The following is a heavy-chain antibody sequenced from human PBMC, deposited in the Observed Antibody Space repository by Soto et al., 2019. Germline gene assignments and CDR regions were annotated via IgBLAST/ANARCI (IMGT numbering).Heavy chain of an antibody. D-gene: IGHD6-19*01. J-gene: IGHJ6*02. Sequence: GGSLRLSCAASGFTFSSYAMHWVRQAPGKGLEWVAVISYDGSNKYYADSVKGRFTISRDNSKNTLYLQMNSLRAEDTAVYYCARDQVIAVAGTPIYYYYYGMDVWGQGTTVTVSS. CDR2: ISYDGSNK. V-gene: IGHV3-30-3*01. CDR1: GFTFSSYA. CDR3: ARDQVIAVAGTPIYYYYYGMDV.